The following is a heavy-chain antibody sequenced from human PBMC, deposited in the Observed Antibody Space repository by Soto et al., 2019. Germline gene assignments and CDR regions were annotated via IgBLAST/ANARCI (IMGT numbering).Heavy chain of an antibody. D-gene: IGHD3-3*01. V-gene: IGHV1-24*01. CDR1: GYTLTELS. CDR3: ATDLSQLERQTDFDY. CDR2: FDPEDGET. Sequence: ASVKVSCKVSGYTLTELSMHWVRQAPGKGLEWMGGFDPEDGETIYAQKFQGRVTMTEDTSTDTAYMELSSLRSEDTAVYYCATDLSQLERQTDFDYWGQGTLVTVSP. J-gene: IGHJ4*02.